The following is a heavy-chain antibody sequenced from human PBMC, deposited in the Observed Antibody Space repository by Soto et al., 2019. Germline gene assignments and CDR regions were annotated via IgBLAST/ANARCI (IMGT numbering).Heavy chain of an antibody. J-gene: IGHJ6*02. CDR2: IYYSGST. D-gene: IGHD4-17*01. V-gene: IGHV4-39*01. Sequence: PSETLSLTCTVSGGSISSSSYYWGWIRQPPGKGLEWIGSIYYSGSTYYNPSLKSRVTISVDTPKNQFSLKLSSVTAADTAVYYCARQPRRDYPYYYGMDVWGQGTTVTVSS. CDR3: ARQPRRDYPYYYGMDV. CDR1: GGSISSSSYY.